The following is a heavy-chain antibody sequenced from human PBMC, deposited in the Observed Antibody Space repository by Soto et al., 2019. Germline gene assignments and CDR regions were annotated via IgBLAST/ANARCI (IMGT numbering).Heavy chain of an antibody. CDR3: ARGRYGDY. Sequence: QVHLVQSGAEVKKPGASVKVSCKGSGYTYTSYGITWVRQAPGQGLEWMGWISAHNGNTDYAQRLQGRVTVTRDTSTSTAYMELRSLRSDDTAVYYCARGRYGDYWGQGALVTVSS. D-gene: IGHD1-1*01. V-gene: IGHV1-18*01. CDR1: GYTYTSYG. CDR2: ISAHNGNT. J-gene: IGHJ4*02.